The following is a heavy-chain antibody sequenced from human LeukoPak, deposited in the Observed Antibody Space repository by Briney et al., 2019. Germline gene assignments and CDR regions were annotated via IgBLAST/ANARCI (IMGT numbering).Heavy chain of an antibody. CDR1: AFTFSIYA. V-gene: IGHV3-23*01. CDR2: FSGSGGST. Sequence: GGSLRLSSAASAFTFSIYAMSWVRQAPGKGLEWVSGFSGSGGSTYYADSVKGRFTISRDNSKNTLYLQMNSLRAEDTAVYYCAKTDNDYGDYGRFDPWGQGTLVTVSS. D-gene: IGHD4-17*01. J-gene: IGHJ5*02. CDR3: AKTDNDYGDYGRFDP.